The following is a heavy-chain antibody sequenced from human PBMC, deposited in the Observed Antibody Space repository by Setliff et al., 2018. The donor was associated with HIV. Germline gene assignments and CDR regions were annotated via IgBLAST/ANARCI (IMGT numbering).Heavy chain of an antibody. Sequence: SETLSLTCAVSGYSINSGYWWSWVRQPPGKGLECIGEIYHSGSTKYNPALKSRVIISVDKSKNQFSLKLSSVTAADTAVYYCARDSPLNDYGDYGLGYYGMDVWGQGTTVTVSS. J-gene: IGHJ6*02. CDR3: ARDSPLNDYGDYGLGYYGMDV. CDR1: GYSINSGYW. D-gene: IGHD4-17*01. V-gene: IGHV4-4*02. CDR2: IYHSGST.